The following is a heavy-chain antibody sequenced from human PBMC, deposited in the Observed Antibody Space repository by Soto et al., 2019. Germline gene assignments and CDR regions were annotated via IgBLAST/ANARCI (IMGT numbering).Heavy chain of an antibody. J-gene: IGHJ4*02. CDR3: AREGVHNYTEYYFDY. CDR2: ISSTTNYI. V-gene: IGHV3-21*06. CDR1: GFTFTRYS. Sequence: GGSLRLSCAASGFTFTRYSMNWVRQAPGKGLEWVSSISSTTNYIYYADSVKGRFTISRDNAKTSLYLQMNSLTAEDTAVYYCAREGVHNYTEYYFDYWGQGTLVTVSS. D-gene: IGHD3-10*01.